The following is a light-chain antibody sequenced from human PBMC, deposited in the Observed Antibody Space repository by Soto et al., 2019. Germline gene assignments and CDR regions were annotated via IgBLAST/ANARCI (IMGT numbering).Light chain of an antibody. J-gene: IGLJ2*01. CDR3: SSYAGSNNFVV. CDR1: SSDVGGYNY. Sequence: QSALTQPPSASGSPGQSVTISCTGTSSDVGGYNYVSWYQQYPGKAPKLMIYEVSKRPSVVPDRFSGSKSANTASLTVSGLQVEDEADYYCSSYAGSNNFVVFGGGTKLTVL. V-gene: IGLV2-8*01. CDR2: EVS.